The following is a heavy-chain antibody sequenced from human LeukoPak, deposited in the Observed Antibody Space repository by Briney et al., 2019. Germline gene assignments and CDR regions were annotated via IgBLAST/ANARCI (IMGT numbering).Heavy chain of an antibody. CDR3: ARRSSSWKNWFDP. CDR1: GGSLDSNS. CDR2: IYYSGTT. D-gene: IGHD6-13*01. Sequence: PSDTLSLICTVSGGSLDSNSWTWIRQPPGKGLEWIGYIYYSGTTNYNPSLKSRVTMSVDMPKNQFSLKLSTVTAADTAVYYCARRSSSWKNWFDPWGQGTLVTVSS. V-gene: IGHV4-59*07. J-gene: IGHJ5*02.